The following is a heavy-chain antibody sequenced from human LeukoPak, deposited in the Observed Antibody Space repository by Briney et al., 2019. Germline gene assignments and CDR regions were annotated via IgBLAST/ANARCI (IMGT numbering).Heavy chain of an antibody. CDR3: ARGRGVARLVTIELQY. CDR2: INHRGST. Sequence: SETLSLTCAVHGGSFSGYHWSWIRQPPGKGLEWIGEINHRGSTNYNPSLKSRVTMSVDTSKNQFPLKLSSVTAADTAVYYCARGRGVARLVTIELQYWGQGALLSLFS. V-gene: IGHV4-34*01. D-gene: IGHD5-24*01. CDR1: GGSFSGYH. J-gene: IGHJ4*02.